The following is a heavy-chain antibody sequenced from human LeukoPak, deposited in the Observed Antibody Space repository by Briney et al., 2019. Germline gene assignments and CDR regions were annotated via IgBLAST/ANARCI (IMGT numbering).Heavy chain of an antibody. Sequence: KPSETLSLTCAVYGGSFSGYYWSWIRQPPGKGLEWIGEINHSGSTNYNPSLKSRVTISVDTSKNQFSLKLSSVTAADTAVYYCAREASDYFDYWGQGTLVTVSS. CDR3: AREASDYFDY. CDR2: INHSGST. J-gene: IGHJ4*02. CDR1: GGSFSGYY. V-gene: IGHV4-34*01.